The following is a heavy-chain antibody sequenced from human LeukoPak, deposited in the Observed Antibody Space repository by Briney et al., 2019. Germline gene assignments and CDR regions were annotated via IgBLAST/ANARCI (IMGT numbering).Heavy chain of an antibody. Sequence: PGGSLSLSCAASGFPVSGNYMSWVRQAPGKGLEWVSSIYTTGSTYYADSEKGRFSISRDNSKNTLYLQMNSLRAEDTAMYYCARDPATSGPGYFDYWGQGILVTVSS. CDR1: GFPVSGNY. V-gene: IGHV3-53*01. D-gene: IGHD1-26*01. CDR3: ARDPATSGPGYFDY. J-gene: IGHJ4*02. CDR2: IYTTGST.